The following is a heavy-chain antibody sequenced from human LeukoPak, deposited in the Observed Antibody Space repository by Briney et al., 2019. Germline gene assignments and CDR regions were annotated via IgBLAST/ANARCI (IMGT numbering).Heavy chain of an antibody. D-gene: IGHD3-10*01. CDR2: INHSGST. V-gene: IGHV4-34*01. CDR1: GGSFSGYY. CDR3: ARRSPRITLTNWLDP. Sequence: SETLSLTCAVYGGSFSGYYWSWIRQPPGKGLEWIGEINHSGSTNYNPSLKSRVTISVDTSKNQFSLKLSSVTAADTAVYYCARRSPRITLTNWLDPWGQGTLVTVSS. J-gene: IGHJ5*02.